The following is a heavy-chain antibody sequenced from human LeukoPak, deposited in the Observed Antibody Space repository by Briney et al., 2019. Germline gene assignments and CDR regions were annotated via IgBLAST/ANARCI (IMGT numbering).Heavy chain of an antibody. Sequence: SSSSYYWGWIRQPPGKGLEWMANIKQDGSEKYYVDSVKGRFTISRDNAKNSLYLQMNSLRAEDTAVYYCATPGPYYYGSGSDYWGQGTLVTVSS. J-gene: IGHJ4*02. CDR2: IKQDGSEK. D-gene: IGHD3-10*01. V-gene: IGHV3-7*01. CDR3: ATPGPYYYGSGSDY. CDR1: SSSSYY.